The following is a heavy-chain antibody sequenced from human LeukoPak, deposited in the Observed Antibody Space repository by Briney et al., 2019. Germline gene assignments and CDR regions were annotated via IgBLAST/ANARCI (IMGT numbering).Heavy chain of an antibody. Sequence: GGSLRLSCAASGFTFSSYWMHWVRQAPGKGLVWVSRINTDGSSTSYADSVKGRFTISRDNAKNTLYLQMNSLRGEDTAVYYCARVGQQLVLGAYYYMDVWGKGTTVTVSS. CDR1: GFTFSSYW. CDR3: ARVGQQLVLGAYYYMDV. J-gene: IGHJ6*03. V-gene: IGHV3-74*01. CDR2: INTDGSST. D-gene: IGHD6-13*01.